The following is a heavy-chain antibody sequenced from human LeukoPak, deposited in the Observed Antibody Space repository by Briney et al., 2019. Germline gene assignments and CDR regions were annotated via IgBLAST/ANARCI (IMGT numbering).Heavy chain of an antibody. D-gene: IGHD3-3*01. V-gene: IGHV4-34*01. CDR2: INHSGST. CDR1: GGSFSGYY. Sequence: PSETLSLTCAVYGGSFSGYYWSWIRQPPGKGLEWIGEINHSGSTNYNPSLKSRVTISVDTSKNQFSLKLSSVTAADTAVYYCARETSEYYDFWSGLSYYYGMDVWGQGTTVTVSS. J-gene: IGHJ6*02. CDR3: ARETSEYYDFWSGLSYYYGMDV.